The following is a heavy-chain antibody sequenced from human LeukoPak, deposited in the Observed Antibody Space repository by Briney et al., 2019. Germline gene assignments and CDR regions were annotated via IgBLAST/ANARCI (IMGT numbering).Heavy chain of an antibody. CDR3: ARVSGYKDYFDY. CDR1: GGSFSGYY. D-gene: IGHD3-9*01. CDR2: INHSGST. Sequence: SETLSLTCAVYGGSFSGYYWSWIRQPPGKGLEWIGEINHSGSTNYNPSLKSRVTISVDTSKNQFSLKLSSVTAADTAVYYCARVSGYKDYFDYWGQGTLVTVSS. V-gene: IGHV4-34*01. J-gene: IGHJ4*02.